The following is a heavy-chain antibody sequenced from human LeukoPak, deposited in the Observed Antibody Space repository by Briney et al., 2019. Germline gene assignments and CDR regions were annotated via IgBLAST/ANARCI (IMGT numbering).Heavy chain of an antibody. CDR2: ISSGSSYI. CDR1: GFTFRTYT. CDR3: ARDVVSNQYYDFWSGYPFDY. D-gene: IGHD3-3*01. J-gene: IGHJ4*02. V-gene: IGHV3-21*01. Sequence: GGSLRLSCAASGFTFRTYTMNWVRQDPGKGLEWVSSISSGSSYIFYADSVKGRFTISRDNAKNSLYLQMNSLRAEDTAVYYCARDVVSNQYYDFWSGYPFDYWGQGTLVTVAS.